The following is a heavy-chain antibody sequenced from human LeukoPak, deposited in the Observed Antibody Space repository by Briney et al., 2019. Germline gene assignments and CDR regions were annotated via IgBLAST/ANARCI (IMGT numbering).Heavy chain of an antibody. Sequence: GGSLRLSCAAPGFSFSSYAMSWVRQAPGKGLEWVSAISGSGGSTYYADSLKGRFTISRDNSKKTLYLQMSSRRAENTAVYYCAKIGGPNYYDISGYYPHGSVYYGMDVWGQGTTVTVSS. CDR3: AKIGGPNYYDISGYYPHGSVYYGMDV. V-gene: IGHV3-23*01. D-gene: IGHD3-22*01. CDR2: ISGSGGST. J-gene: IGHJ6*02. CDR1: GFSFSSYA.